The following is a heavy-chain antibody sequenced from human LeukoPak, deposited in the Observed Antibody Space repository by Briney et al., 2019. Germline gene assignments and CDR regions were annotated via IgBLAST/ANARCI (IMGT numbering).Heavy chain of an antibody. Sequence: PSETLSLTRTVSGGSISSGSHYWSWIRQPAGKGLEWIGRIYTSGSTNYNPSLKSRVTISTDTSKNQFSLKLTSVTAADTAVYYCARESTGFGEFVWFDPWGQGTLVTVSS. D-gene: IGHD3-10*01. CDR1: GGSISSGSHY. CDR2: IYTSGST. CDR3: ARESTGFGEFVWFDP. V-gene: IGHV4-61*02. J-gene: IGHJ5*02.